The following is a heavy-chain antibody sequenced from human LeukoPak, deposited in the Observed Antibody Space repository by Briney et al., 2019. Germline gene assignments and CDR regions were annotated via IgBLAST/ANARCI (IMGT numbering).Heavy chain of an antibody. V-gene: IGHV4-39*07. J-gene: IGHJ4*02. CDR2: IYHSGST. D-gene: IGHD6-19*01. CDR3: ARIGIAVARWYYFDY. Sequence: SETLSLTCTVSGDSISSGSYYWNWIRQPPGKGLEWIGEIYHSGSTNYNPSLKSRVTISVDKSKNQFSLKLSSVTAADTAVYYCARIGIAVARWYYFDYWGQGTLVTVSS. CDR1: GDSISSGSYY.